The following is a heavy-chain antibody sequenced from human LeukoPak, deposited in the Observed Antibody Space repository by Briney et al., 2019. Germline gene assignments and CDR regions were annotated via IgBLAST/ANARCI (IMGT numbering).Heavy chain of an antibody. V-gene: IGHV4-4*02. Sequence: SETLSLTCAVSGGSISSSNWWSWVRQPPGKGLEWIGEIYHSGSTNYNPSLKSRVTISVDTSKNQFSLKLSSVTAADTAVYYCARDDSSGYYPLDYWGQGTLVTVSS. CDR2: IYHSGST. CDR3: ARDDSSGYYPLDY. D-gene: IGHD3-22*01. J-gene: IGHJ4*02. CDR1: GGSISSSNW.